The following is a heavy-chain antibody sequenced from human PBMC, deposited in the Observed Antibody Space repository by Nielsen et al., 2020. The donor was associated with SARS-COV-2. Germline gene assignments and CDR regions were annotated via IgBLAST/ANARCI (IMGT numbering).Heavy chain of an antibody. CDR2: IYPGDSET. V-gene: IGHV5-51*01. CDR3: ARFLGYCTGGSCATDFYYYAMDV. CDR1: GYRFINNW. D-gene: IGHD2-15*01. J-gene: IGHJ6*02. Sequence: GESLKISCKDSGYRFINNWIGWVRQMPGKGLEWMGIIYPGDSETRYSPSFQGQVTISADKSNSTAYLQWSSLKASDTAMYYCARFLGYCTGGSCATDFYYYAMDVWGQGTTVTVSS.